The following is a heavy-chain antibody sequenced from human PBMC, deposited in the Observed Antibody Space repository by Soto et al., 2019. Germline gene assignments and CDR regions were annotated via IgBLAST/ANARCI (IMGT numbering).Heavy chain of an antibody. Sequence: QVQLVQSGAEVKKPGSSVTVSCKASGGTFSSYTISWVRQAPGQGLEWMGGIIPIFGTANYAQKFQGRVTITADESTSTDYKELSSLRSEDTAVYYCARGNHRWLQLWYFDLWGRGTLVTVSS. D-gene: IGHD5-12*01. CDR3: ARGNHRWLQLWYFDL. V-gene: IGHV1-69*12. CDR2: IIPIFGTA. CDR1: GGTFSSYT. J-gene: IGHJ2*01.